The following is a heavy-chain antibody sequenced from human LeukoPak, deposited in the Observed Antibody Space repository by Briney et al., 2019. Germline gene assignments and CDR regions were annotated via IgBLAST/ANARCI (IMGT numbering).Heavy chain of an antibody. J-gene: IGHJ4*02. CDR1: GFTFSNYW. CDR2: IKEDGSGK. Sequence: GGSLRLSCAASGFTFSNYWMSWVRQAPGKGLEWVANIKEDGSGKHYVDSVKGRFTISRDNAKNSLYLQMNSLRVEDTAVYYCATTIRGYWGQGTLVTVSS. D-gene: IGHD1-1*01. CDR3: ATTIRGY. V-gene: IGHV3-7*03.